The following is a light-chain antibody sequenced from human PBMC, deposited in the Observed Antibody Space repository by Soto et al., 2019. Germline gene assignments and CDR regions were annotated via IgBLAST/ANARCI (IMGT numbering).Light chain of an antibody. J-gene: IGKJ3*01. CDR1: QNINRW. Sequence: DIQMTQSPSTLAASVGDRVTITCRASQNINRWLAWYQQKPGKAPKVLIYDASSLESGVPSKFSGSGSGTEFTLTVTCLQPDDFATYYCQQYDCYFGPGTKVDFK. CDR2: DAS. V-gene: IGKV1-5*01. CDR3: QQYDCY.